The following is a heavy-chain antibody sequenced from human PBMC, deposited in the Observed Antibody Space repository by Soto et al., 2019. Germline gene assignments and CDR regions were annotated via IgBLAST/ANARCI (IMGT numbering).Heavy chain of an antibody. CDR2: IYPGDSDT. J-gene: IGHJ4*02. CDR3: ARHPLRGYRNYFDY. D-gene: IGHD5-12*01. V-gene: IGHV5-51*01. Sequence: GKGLEWMGIIYPGDSDTSYSPSFQGQVTISADKSISTAYLQWSSLKASDTAMYYCARHPLRGYRNYFDYWGQGTLVSVSS.